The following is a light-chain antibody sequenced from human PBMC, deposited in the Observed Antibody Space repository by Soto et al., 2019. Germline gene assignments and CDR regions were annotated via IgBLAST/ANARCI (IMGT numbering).Light chain of an antibody. CDR3: HHYHNWPMT. J-gene: IGKJ5*01. Sequence: EIMMTQSPATLSVSPGQRATLSCRASESVSSHLAWYQQKPGQAPRLLIYDSSTRATGIPARFSGSESGTEFTLTISSLQSEDSAVYYCHHYHNWPMTFGQGTRLEIK. CDR2: DSS. CDR1: ESVSSH. V-gene: IGKV3-15*01.